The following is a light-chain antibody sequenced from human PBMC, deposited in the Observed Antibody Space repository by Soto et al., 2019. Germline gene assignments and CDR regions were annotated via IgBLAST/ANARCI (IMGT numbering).Light chain of an antibody. CDR2: DVN. V-gene: IGLV2-14*01. J-gene: IGLJ1*01. CDR1: SSEVGGYNY. CDR3: SSYTSSSTYG. Sequence: QSVLTQPASVSWSPGQSITISCTGTSSEVGGYNYVSWYQQDPGKAPKLMIYDVNNRPSGVSHRFSASKSGNTASLTISGLQADDEADYYCSSYTSSSTYGFGTGTKVTVL.